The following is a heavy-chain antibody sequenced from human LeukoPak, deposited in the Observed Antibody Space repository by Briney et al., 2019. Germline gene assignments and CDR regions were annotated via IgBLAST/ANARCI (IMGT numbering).Heavy chain of an antibody. D-gene: IGHD3-16*02. V-gene: IGHV4-59*02. CDR2: IYYSGST. CDR1: GGSVSSNY. Sequence: SETLSLTCTVSGGSVSSNYWSWIRQPPGKGLEWIGYIYYSGSTNYNPSLKGRVTMSVDTSKNQFSLKLSSVTAADTAVYYCGRGRSGDWGQGTLVTVSS. CDR3: GRGRSGD. J-gene: IGHJ4*02.